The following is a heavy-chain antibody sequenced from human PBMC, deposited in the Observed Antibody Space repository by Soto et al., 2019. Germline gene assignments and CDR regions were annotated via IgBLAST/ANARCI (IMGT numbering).Heavy chain of an antibody. D-gene: IGHD2-8*01. CDR2: IHYSGST. CDR1: GDSIGTTHSY. V-gene: IGHV4-39*01. J-gene: IGHJ4*02. Sequence: PSETLSLTCTVSGDSIGTTHSYWAWIRHSPGKGLEWIGNIHYSGSTYYMPSLRSRVTLSLDTSKNQFSLRLTAVTAEDTAVYYCARHEGNGNVWPLDYWGQGILVTVSS. CDR3: ARHEGNGNVWPLDY.